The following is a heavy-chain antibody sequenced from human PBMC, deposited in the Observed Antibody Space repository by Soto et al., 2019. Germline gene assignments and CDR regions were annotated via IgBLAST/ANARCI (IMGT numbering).Heavy chain of an antibody. CDR3: ARDAWGGN. CDR2: INSDGTAT. Sequence: PGGSLRLSCAASGFNFNDYYMSWIRQAPGKGLEWVSDINSDGTATNYADSVKGRFTISRDKAKKSVYLQMISLRVDNTALYNCARDAWGGNSGHETVVTDSS. J-gene: IGHJ4*01. D-gene: IGHD3-10*01. CDR1: GFNFNDYY. V-gene: IGHV3-11*01.